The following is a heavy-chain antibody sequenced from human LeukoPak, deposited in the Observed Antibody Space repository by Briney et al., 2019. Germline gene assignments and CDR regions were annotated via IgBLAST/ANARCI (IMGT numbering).Heavy chain of an antibody. V-gene: IGHV3-21*01. D-gene: IGHD3-22*01. CDR2: ISSSSSYI. J-gene: IGHJ5*02. CDR3: ARDRHHDYYDAPQNWFDP. CDR1: GFTFSSYS. Sequence: GGSLRLSCAASGFTFSSYSMNWVRQAPGKGLEWVSSISSSSSYIYYADSVKGRFTISRDNAKNSLYMQMNSLRAEDTAVYYGARDRHHDYYDAPQNWFDPWGQGTLVTVSS.